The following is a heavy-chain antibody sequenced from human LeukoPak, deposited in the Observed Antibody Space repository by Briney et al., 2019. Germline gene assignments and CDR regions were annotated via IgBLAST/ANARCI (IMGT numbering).Heavy chain of an antibody. Sequence: SETLTLTCTVSGGSISSYYWSWIRQPRGKGLEWIGYPYYSGSTNYNPSLKSRVTLSVDTSKNQFSLKLSSVTTADTAVYYCARGVSITGTTWDVVDYWGQGTLVTVSS. CDR3: ARGVSITGTTWDVVDY. CDR1: GGSISSYY. J-gene: IGHJ4*02. V-gene: IGHV4-59*08. CDR2: PYYSGST. D-gene: IGHD1-20*01.